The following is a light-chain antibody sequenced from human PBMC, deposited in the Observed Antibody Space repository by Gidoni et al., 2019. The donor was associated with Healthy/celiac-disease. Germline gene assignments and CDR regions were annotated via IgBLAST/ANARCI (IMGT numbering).Light chain of an antibody. Sequence: DIQMTQSPSSLSASVGDRVTITCRASQSISSYLNWYQHKPGKAPKLLIYAASSLQSGVPSRFSGSGSGTDFTLTIGSLQPEDFATYYCQQSYSTPRTFGQGTKVEIK. CDR2: AAS. CDR1: QSISSY. V-gene: IGKV1-39*01. J-gene: IGKJ1*01. CDR3: QQSYSTPRT.